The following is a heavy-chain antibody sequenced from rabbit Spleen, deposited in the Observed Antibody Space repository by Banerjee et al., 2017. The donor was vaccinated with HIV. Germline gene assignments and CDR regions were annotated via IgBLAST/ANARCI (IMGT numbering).Heavy chain of an antibody. V-gene: IGHV1S45*01. Sequence: QEKLVESGGDLVKPGASLTLTCTASGVSSGDRDVMCWVRQAPGKGLEWIACINAATGKPVYATWAKGRFTISRTSSTTVTLRMTSLTAADRAAYFCARDLVGVIGWNFNLWGPGTLVTVS. CDR3: ARDLVGVIGWNFNL. CDR1: GVSSGDRDV. CDR2: INAATGKP. D-gene: IGHD1-1*01. J-gene: IGHJ4*01.